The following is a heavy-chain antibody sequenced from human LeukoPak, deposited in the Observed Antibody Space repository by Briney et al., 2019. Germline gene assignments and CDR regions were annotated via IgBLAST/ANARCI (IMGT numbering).Heavy chain of an antibody. J-gene: IGHJ4*02. CDR2: IMQDGSEK. Sequence: GGSLRLSCAASGFTFSSYWMSWVRQAPGKGLEWVANIMQDGSEKYYVDSVKGRFTISRDNAKNSLYLQMNSLRAEDTAVYYCARGRPLDYGGNSIYFDYWGQGTLVTVSS. V-gene: IGHV3-7*01. CDR3: ARGRPLDYGGNSIYFDY. D-gene: IGHD4-23*01. CDR1: GFTFSSYW.